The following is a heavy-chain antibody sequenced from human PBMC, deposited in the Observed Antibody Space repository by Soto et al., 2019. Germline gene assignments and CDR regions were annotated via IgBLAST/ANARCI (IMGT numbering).Heavy chain of an antibody. V-gene: IGHV3-49*03. CDR3: TRVHTTGPVIPDY. D-gene: IGHD3-9*01. Sequence: GSLRLSCTASGFTFGDFAMTWFRQPPGKGLEWVGFIRSKPYGGTAEYAASVKDRFTISRDDSKGIAFLQMNSLKIEDTAFYYCTRVHTTGPVIPDYWGQGT. CDR1: GFTFGDFA. J-gene: IGHJ4*02. CDR2: IRSKPYGGTA.